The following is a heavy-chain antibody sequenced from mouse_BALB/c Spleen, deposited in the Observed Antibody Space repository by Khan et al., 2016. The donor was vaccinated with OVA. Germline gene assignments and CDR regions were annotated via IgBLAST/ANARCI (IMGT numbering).Heavy chain of an antibody. CDR2: INPHIGET. D-gene: IGHD1-1*01. J-gene: IGHJ2*01. CDR1: GYSFTGYF. Sequence: EVQLQESGPELVKPGASVKISCKASGYSFTGYFMNWVMQSHGKSLEWIGRINPHIGETLYNQKFKDKATLTVDESSSTAHMELRSLASEDSAVYYCNKIYRSGFDYWGQGTTLTVSS. V-gene: IGHV1-20*02. CDR3: NKIYRSGFDY.